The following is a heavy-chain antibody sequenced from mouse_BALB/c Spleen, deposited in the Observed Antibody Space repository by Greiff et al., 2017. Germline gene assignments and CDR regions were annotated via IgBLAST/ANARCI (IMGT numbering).Heavy chain of an antibody. CDR2: IDPYNGGT. CDR1: GYSFTGYN. J-gene: IGHJ4*01. Sequence: VQLQQSGPELGKPGASVKISCKASGYSFTGYNMYWVKQSHRKSLEWIGYIDPYNGGTSYNQKSKGKATLTVDKSSSTAYMHLNSRTSEDTAIYYCARLGDYDDYYAMDYWGQGTSVTVSA. V-gene: IGHV1S135*01. D-gene: IGHD2-4*01. CDR3: ARLGDYDDYYAMDY.